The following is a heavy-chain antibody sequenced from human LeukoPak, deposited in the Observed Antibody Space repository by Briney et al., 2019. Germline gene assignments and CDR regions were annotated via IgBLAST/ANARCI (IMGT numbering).Heavy chain of an antibody. J-gene: IGHJ4*02. Sequence: PSGTLSLTCAVSGGSISGSNWWSWVRQSPGKGLEWIGEIYHSGSTNHNPSLKSRVTISVDTSKSQFSLKLSSVTAADTAVYYCARVRDSSGWPRVFDYWGQGTLVTVSS. CDR2: IYHSGST. D-gene: IGHD6-19*01. CDR3: ARVRDSSGWPRVFDY. CDR1: GGSISGSNW. V-gene: IGHV4-4*02.